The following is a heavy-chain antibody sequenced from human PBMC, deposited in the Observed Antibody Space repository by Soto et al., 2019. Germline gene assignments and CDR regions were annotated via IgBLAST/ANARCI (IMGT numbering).Heavy chain of an antibody. J-gene: IGHJ4*02. V-gene: IGHV3-30-3*01. CDR2: ISDDGSSK. Sequence: GGSLRLSCAPSGFTFSSYAMHWVRQAPGKGLEWVAFISDDGSSKYYADSVKGRFTISRDNSQNTLYLQMNSLRTEDTAVYYCAGGYSYGYPDYWGQGTLVTVSS. CDR3: AGGYSYGYPDY. CDR1: GFTFSSYA. D-gene: IGHD5-18*01.